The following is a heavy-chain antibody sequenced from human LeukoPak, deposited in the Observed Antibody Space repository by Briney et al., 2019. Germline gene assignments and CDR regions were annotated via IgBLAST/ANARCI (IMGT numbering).Heavy chain of an antibody. J-gene: IGHJ6*03. D-gene: IGHD7-27*01. CDR1: GFMFRDCG. Sequence: GGSLTLSCAASGFMFRDCGRNWVRQPPGKGLEWVSFIWNDGRSEHYADSVQGRFSVSRDNSDNTLYLHMTNLRPDDTAVYYCAKDPGATAWGYYMDVWGTGTTVTVSS. CDR3: AKDPGATAWGYYMDV. CDR2: IWNDGRSE. V-gene: IGHV3-30*02.